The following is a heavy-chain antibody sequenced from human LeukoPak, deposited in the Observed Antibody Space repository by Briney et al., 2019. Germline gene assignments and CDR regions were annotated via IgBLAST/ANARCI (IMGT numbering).Heavy chain of an antibody. J-gene: IGHJ5*02. V-gene: IGHV3-48*03. CDR2: ISSSGRTI. D-gene: IGHD5-18*01. CDR1: GFTFSNYE. CDR3: ATDLIVTNH. Sequence: GGSLRLSCAASGFTFSNYEMNWVRQAPGKGLEWVSYISSSGRTIHYADSVKGRFTISRDNAKNSLYLQMNSLRDEDTAVYYCATDLIVTNHWGQGTLVSVPS.